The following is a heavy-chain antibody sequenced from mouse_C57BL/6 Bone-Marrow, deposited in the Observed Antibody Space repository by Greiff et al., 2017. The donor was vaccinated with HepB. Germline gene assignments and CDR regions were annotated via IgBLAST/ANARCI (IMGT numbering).Heavy chain of an antibody. CDR1: GFTFSSYG. V-gene: IGHV5-6*02. D-gene: IGHD2-1*01. J-gene: IGHJ4*01. CDR3: ARCYGNFSMDY. CDR2: ISSGGSYT. Sequence: EVMLVESGGDLVKPGGSLKLSCAASGFTFSSYGMSWVRQTPDKRLEWVATISSGGSYTYYPDSVKGRFTISRDNAKNTLYLQMSSLKSEDTAMYYCARCYGNFSMDYWGQGTSVTVSS.